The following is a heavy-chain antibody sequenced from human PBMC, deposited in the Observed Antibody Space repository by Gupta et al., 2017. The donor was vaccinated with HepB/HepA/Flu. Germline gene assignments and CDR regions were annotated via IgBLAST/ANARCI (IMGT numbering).Heavy chain of an antibody. CDR1: GLTSCCTE. Sequence: EVQLVETGGGSVQPGGFLSISCAGTGLTSCCTEMTWVRQAPGKGRGVGSYISSSGSTIYYADTVKSRFTISRDNAKNSLYLQMNSLRAEDTAVYYCARSPGESSSWDYWGQGTLVTVSS. J-gene: IGHJ4*02. CDR3: ARSPGESSSWDY. CDR2: ISSSGSTI. D-gene: IGHD6-13*01. V-gene: IGHV3-48*03.